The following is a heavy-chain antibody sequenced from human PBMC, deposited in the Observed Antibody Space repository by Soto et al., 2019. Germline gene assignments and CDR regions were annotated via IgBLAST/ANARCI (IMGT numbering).Heavy chain of an antibody. D-gene: IGHD3-10*01. V-gene: IGHV4-30-4*01. Sequence: QVQLQESGPGLVKPSQTLSLTCTVSGDSISRGDYYWSWIRQPPGKGLVWIGYIYNAGSTYSNPSLKSRVTISEDTAKNQFSLKLSSVTAADTAVYYCARDSENYYGSGSYLAYWGQGSLVTVSS. CDR1: GDSISRGDYY. J-gene: IGHJ4*02. CDR3: ARDSENYYGSGSYLAY. CDR2: IYNAGST.